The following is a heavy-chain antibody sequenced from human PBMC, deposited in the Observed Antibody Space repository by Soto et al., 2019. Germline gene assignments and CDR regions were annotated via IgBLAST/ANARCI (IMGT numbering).Heavy chain of an antibody. CDR2: ISGSGGST. J-gene: IGHJ6*02. CDR3: AKDLQQQLPRRTWYYYGMDV. D-gene: IGHD6-13*01. Sequence: GGSLRLSCAASGFTFSSYAMSWVRQAPGKGLEWVSAISGSGGSTYYADSVKGRFTISRDNSKNTLYLQMNSLRAEDTAVYYCAKDLQQQLPRRTWYYYGMDVWGQGTTVTVSS. V-gene: IGHV3-23*01. CDR1: GFTFSSYA.